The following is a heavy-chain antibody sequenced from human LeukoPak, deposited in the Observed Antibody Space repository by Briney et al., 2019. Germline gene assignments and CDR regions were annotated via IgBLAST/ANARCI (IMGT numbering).Heavy chain of an antibody. J-gene: IGHJ6*02. CDR1: GFTFSSYG. CDR2: ISYDGSNK. CDR3: AKDEDIKGGWRSNYYYGMDV. V-gene: IGHV3-30*18. D-gene: IGHD6-19*01. Sequence: PGRSLRLSCAASGFTFSSYGMHWVRQAPGKGLEWVAVISYDGSNKYYADSVKGRFTISRDNSKNTLYLQMNSLRAEDTAVYYCAKDEDIKGGWRSNYYYGMDVWGQGTTVTVSS.